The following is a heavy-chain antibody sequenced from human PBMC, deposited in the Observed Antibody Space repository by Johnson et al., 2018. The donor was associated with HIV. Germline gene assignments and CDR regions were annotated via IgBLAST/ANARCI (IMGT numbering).Heavy chain of an antibody. V-gene: IGHV3-7*01. Sequence: VQLVESGGGLVQPGGSLRLSCAASGFTFSNYWMSWVRQAPGKGLAWVANIKQDGSEKYYVDSVKGRFTISRDNAKNALYLQMNSLRAEDTAVYYCARDRPSKWLRSNDDAFDIWGQGTMVTVSS. CDR3: ARDRPSKWLRSNDDAFDI. CDR2: IKQDGSEK. CDR1: GFTFSNYW. J-gene: IGHJ3*02. D-gene: IGHD5-12*01.